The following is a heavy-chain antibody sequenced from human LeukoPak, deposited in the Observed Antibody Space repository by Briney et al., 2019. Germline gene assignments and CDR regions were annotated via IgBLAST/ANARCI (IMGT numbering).Heavy chain of an antibody. CDR3: AKVNYYQPYF. J-gene: IGHJ4*02. CDR1: GFTLSSYA. CDR2: IDVTTGGS. D-gene: IGHD2-2*01. Sequence: PGGSLRLSCAASGFTLSSYAMSWVRQAPGKGLEWVSTIDVTTGGSYYADSVKGRFTISRDTFQNTLYLQLNSLRVDDTAVYYCAKVNYYQPYFWGPGTLVTVSS. V-gene: IGHV3-23*01.